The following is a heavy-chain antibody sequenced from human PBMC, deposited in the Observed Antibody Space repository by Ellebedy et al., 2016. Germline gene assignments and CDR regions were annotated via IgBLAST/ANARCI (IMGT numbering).Heavy chain of an antibody. D-gene: IGHD3-16*01. CDR3: ARDSTYDYVSGLCGLMDV. CDR1: GFTFSSYG. J-gene: IGHJ6*02. CDR2: ISYDGSNK. Sequence: GGSLRLSCAASGFTFSSYGMHWVRQAPGKGLEWVAVISYDGSNKYYADSVKGRFTISRDNSKNTLYLQMNSLRAEDTAVYYCARDSTYDYVSGLCGLMDVWGQGTTVTVSS. V-gene: IGHV3-30*03.